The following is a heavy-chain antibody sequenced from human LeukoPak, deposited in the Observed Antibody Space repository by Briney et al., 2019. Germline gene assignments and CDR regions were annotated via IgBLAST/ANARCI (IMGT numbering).Heavy chain of an antibody. CDR3: ARDRCTDGSCYSDY. D-gene: IGHD2-15*01. CDR2: IYYSGST. J-gene: IGHJ4*02. Sequence: SETLSLTCTVSGGSISSHYWSWIRQPPGKGLEWIGYIYYSGSTNYNPSLKSRVTISVDTSKNQFSLKLSSVTAADTAVYYCARDRCTDGSCYSDYWGQGTLDTVSS. CDR1: GGSISSHY. V-gene: IGHV4-59*11.